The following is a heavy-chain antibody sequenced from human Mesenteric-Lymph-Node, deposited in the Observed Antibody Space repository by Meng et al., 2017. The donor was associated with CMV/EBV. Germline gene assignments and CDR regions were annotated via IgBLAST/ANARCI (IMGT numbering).Heavy chain of an antibody. CDR1: GGSFSGYY. V-gene: IGHV4-34*01. J-gene: IGHJ4*02. CDR3: ARGSSYDILTGYFDY. Sequence: VQSLKWGAGVFKPSETLSVTCAVYGGSFSGYYWNWIRQSPEKGLEWIGEINHSGSTTYNPSFTSRIIISVDTSTNQISLNMSSVTAADTAVYYCARGSSYDILTGYFDYWGQGALVTVSS. D-gene: IGHD3-9*01. CDR2: INHSGST.